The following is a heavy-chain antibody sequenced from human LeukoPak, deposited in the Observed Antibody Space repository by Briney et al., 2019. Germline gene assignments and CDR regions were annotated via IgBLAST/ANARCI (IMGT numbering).Heavy chain of an antibody. J-gene: IGHJ6*03. CDR2: ITSTSSYI. V-gene: IGHV3-21*01. Sequence: PGGSLRLSCAASGFTFSTYNMNWVRQAPGEGLEWVSSITSTSSYIYYADSVKGRFTISRDNAKNSLYLLMNSLRAEDTAVYYCARDPYSGSYGDYYYYYMDVGGKGTTVTIFS. CDR1: GFTFSTYN. D-gene: IGHD1-26*01. CDR3: ARDPYSGSYGDYYYYYMDV.